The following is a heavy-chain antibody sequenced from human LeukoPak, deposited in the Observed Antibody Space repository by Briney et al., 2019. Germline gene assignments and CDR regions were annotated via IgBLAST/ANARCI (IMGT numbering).Heavy chain of an antibody. V-gene: IGHV1-2*02. Sequence: ASVKVSCKASGFTFTGYYMHWVRQAPGQGLEWMGWINPNSGGTNYAQKFQDRVTMTRDTSISTAYMELSRLRSDDTAVYYCARVPNIAAAVSYWGQGTLVTVSS. CDR2: INPNSGGT. CDR1: GFTFTGYY. D-gene: IGHD6-13*01. CDR3: ARVPNIAAAVSY. J-gene: IGHJ4*02.